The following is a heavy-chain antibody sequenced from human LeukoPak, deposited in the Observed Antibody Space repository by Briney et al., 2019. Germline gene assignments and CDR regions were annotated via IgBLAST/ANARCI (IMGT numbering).Heavy chain of an antibody. CDR2: IYTSGST. CDR3: AREVEDFWSGYYIGMVDY. J-gene: IGHJ4*02. Sequence: SETLSLTCAVSGGSISGSSYSWGWIRQPPGKGLEWIRRIYTSGSTNYNPSLKSRVTMSVDTSKNQFSLKLSSVTAADTAVYYCAREVEDFWSGYYIGMVDYWGQGTLVTVSS. CDR1: GGSISGSSYS. D-gene: IGHD3-3*01. V-gene: IGHV4-39*07.